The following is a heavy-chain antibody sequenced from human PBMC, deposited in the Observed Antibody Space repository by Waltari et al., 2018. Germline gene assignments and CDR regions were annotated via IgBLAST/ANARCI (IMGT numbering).Heavy chain of an antibody. CDR1: GGSFSGYY. J-gene: IGHJ4*02. V-gene: IGHV4-34*01. Sequence: QVQLQQWGAGLLKPSETLSLTCAVYGGSFSGYYWSWIRQPPGKGLEWIGEINHSGSTNYNPSLKSRVTISVDTSKNQFSLKLSSVTAADTAVYYCARGCSSSWYLYYFDYWGQGTLVIVSS. CDR2: INHSGST. D-gene: IGHD6-13*01. CDR3: ARGCSSSWYLYYFDY.